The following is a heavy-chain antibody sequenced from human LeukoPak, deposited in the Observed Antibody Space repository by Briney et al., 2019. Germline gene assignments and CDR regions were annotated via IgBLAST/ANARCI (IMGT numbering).Heavy chain of an antibody. CDR3: ARSTMVRGVTFSNWFDP. J-gene: IGHJ5*02. D-gene: IGHD3-10*01. CDR1: GGSISSGGYS. V-gene: IGHV4-30-2*01. Sequence: SETLSLTCAVSGGSISSGGYSWSWIRQPPGKGLEWIGYIYHSGSTYYNPPLKSRVTISVDRSKNQFSLKLSSVTAADTAVYYCARSTMVRGVTFSNWFDPWGQGTLVTVSS. CDR2: IYHSGST.